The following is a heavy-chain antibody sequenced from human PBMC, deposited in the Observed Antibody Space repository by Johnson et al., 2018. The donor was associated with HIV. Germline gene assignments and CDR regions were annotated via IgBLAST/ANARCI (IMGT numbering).Heavy chain of an antibody. J-gene: IGHJ3*01. D-gene: IGHD5-24*01. CDR1: GFTFRDYY. V-gene: IGHV3-11*04. CDR3: AREMAWEDAFDV. CDR2: ISSSGSTI. Sequence: QVQLVESGGGLVKPGGSLRLSCVVSGFTFRDYYMSWIRQAPGKGLEWVSYISSSGSTIYYADSVKGRFTISRDNPKNSLYLQMNSLRAEDTAVYYCAREMAWEDAFDVWGQGTMVTVSS.